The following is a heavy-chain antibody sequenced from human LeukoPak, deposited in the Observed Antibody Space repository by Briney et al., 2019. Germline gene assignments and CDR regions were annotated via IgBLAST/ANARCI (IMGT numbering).Heavy chain of an antibody. D-gene: IGHD2-2*01. CDR3: ARLRSTPLRYRSSTSCYSRYYYYMDV. J-gene: IGHJ6*03. V-gene: IGHV3-7*01. CDR1: GFTFSSYW. CDR2: IKQDGSEK. Sequence: GGSLRLSCAASGFTFSSYWMSWVRQAPGKGLEWVANIKQDGSEKYYVDSVKGRFTISRDNAKNSLYLQMNSLRAEDTAVYYCARLRSTPLRYRSSTSCYSRYYYYMDVWGKGTTVTISS.